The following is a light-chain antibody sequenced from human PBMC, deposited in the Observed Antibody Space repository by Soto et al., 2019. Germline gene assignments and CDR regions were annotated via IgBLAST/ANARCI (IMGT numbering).Light chain of an antibody. J-gene: IGKJ1*01. Sequence: DIQMTQSPCTLSASVGDRVTITCRASQSISNWVAWYQQKPGKAPNLLIYDASSLESGVPSRFSGSGSGTAFTLTISSLQPDDFATYYCQQYNSNSPTFGQGTKVEIK. CDR1: QSISNW. V-gene: IGKV1-5*01. CDR2: DAS. CDR3: QQYNSNSPT.